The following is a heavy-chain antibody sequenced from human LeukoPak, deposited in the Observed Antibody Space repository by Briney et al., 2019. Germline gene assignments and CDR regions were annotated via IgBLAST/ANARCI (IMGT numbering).Heavy chain of an antibody. J-gene: IGHJ6*03. CDR2: MNPNSGNT. D-gene: IGHD3-3*01. V-gene: IGHV1-8*01. CDR1: GYTFTSYD. Sequence: ASVKVSCKASGYTFTSYDINWVRQANGQGLEWMGWMNPNSGNTGYAQKFQGRVTMTRNTSISTAYMELSSLRSEDTAVYYCARLSTYYDFWSGYYYYYYMDVWGKGTTVTVSS. CDR3: ARLSTYYDFWSGYYYYYYMDV.